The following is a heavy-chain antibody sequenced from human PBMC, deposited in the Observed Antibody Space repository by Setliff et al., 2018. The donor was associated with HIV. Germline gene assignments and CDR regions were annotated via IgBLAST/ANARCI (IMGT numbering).Heavy chain of an antibody. CDR2: IYYSGST. CDR1: GGSTSSYY. CDR3: ARLYGSGSYQVDY. V-gene: IGHV4-59*01. J-gene: IGHJ4*02. Sequence: TLSLTCTVSGGSTSSYYWSWIRQPPGKGLEWIGYIYYSGSTNYNPSLKSRVTISVDTSKNQFSLKLSSVTAADTAVYYCARLYGSGSYQVDYWGQGTLVTVSS. D-gene: IGHD3-10*01.